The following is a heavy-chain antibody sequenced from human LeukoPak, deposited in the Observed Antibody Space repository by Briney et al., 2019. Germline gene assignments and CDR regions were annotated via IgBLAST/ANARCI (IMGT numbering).Heavy chain of an antibody. J-gene: IGHJ4*02. CDR2: INPNSGGT. CDR3: ARGRIAVAGTGGY. Sequence: ASVKVSCKASGYTFTGYYMHWVRQAPGQGLEWMGWINPNSGGTNYAQKFQGRVTMTRDTSISTAYMELSRLRSDDTAVYYCARGRIAVAGTGGYWGQGNLVTVSS. D-gene: IGHD6-19*01. V-gene: IGHV1-2*02. CDR1: GYTFTGYY.